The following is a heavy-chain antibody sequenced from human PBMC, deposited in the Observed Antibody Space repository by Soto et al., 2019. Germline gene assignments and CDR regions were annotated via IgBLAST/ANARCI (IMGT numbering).Heavy chain of an antibody. V-gene: IGHV2-70*04. J-gene: IGHJ3*02. D-gene: IGHD1-26*01. CDR3: ARIQPMGYAFDI. Sequence: SGPTLVNPTQTLTLTCTFSGFSLSTSGMRVSWIRQPPGKALEWLARIDWDDDKFYSTSLKTRLTISKDTSKNQVVLTVTNMDPVDTATYYCARIQPMGYAFDIWGQGTMVTVSS. CDR1: GFSLSTSGMR. CDR2: IDWDDDK.